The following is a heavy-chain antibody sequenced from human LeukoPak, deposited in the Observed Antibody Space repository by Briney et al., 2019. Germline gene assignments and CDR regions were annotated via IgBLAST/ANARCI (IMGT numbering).Heavy chain of an antibody. V-gene: IGHV4-39*01. J-gene: IGHJ6*02. Sequence: SETLSLTCSVSGGSISSNTYYWGWIRQPPGKGLQWVGSVFHSGSTHYNPSLQSRVTISIDTSKNQFSLKLSSVTAADTAVYYCARHWYYDSSGYYYGPRYYYGMDVWGQGTTVTVSS. D-gene: IGHD3-22*01. CDR1: GGSISSNTYY. CDR2: VFHSGST. CDR3: ARHWYYDSSGYYYGPRYYYGMDV.